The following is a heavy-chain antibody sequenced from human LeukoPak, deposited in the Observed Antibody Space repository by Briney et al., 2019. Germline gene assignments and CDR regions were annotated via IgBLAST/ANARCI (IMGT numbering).Heavy chain of an antibody. CDR2: ISYDGSNK. V-gene: IGHV3-30*04. D-gene: IGHD3-22*01. J-gene: IGHJ4*02. Sequence: GGSLRLSCAASGFTFSSYAMHWVRQAPGKGLEWVAVISYDGSNKYYADSVKGRFTISRDNSKNTLDLQMNGLRAEDTAVYYCAKDLDYYDSSGPTDYWGQGTLVTVSS. CDR1: GFTFSSYA. CDR3: AKDLDYYDSSGPTDY.